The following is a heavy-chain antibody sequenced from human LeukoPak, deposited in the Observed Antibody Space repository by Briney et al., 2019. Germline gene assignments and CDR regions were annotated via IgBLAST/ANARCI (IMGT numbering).Heavy chain of an antibody. V-gene: IGHV1-2*02. Sequence: ASVKVSCKASGYTFTGYYMHWVRQAPGQGLEWMGWINPNSGGTNYAQKFQGRVTMTRDTSISTAYMELSRLRSDDTAVYYCARGRRYCSSTSCYPDAFDIWGQGTMVTVSS. CDR3: ARGRRYCSSTSCYPDAFDI. CDR2: INPNSGGT. CDR1: GYTFTGYY. D-gene: IGHD2-2*01. J-gene: IGHJ3*02.